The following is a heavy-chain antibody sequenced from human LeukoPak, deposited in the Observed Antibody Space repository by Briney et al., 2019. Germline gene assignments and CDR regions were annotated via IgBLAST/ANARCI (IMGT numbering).Heavy chain of an antibody. D-gene: IGHD5-12*01. J-gene: IGHJ4*02. V-gene: IGHV3-74*01. CDR3: AKDPYRASSGLVDY. CDR2: ITNDGSST. Sequence: GGSLRLSCAASGFTFSSYWMHWVRQAPGKGLVWVSRITNDGSSTSHADSVKGRFTISRDNSKNTLYLQMNSLRAEDTAVYYCAKDPYRASSGLVDYWGQGTLVTVSS. CDR1: GFTFSSYW.